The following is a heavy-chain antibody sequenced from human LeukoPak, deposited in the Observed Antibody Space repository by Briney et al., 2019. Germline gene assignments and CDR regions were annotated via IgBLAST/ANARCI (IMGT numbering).Heavy chain of an antibody. CDR1: GFTFSSYA. CDR2: ISYDGSNK. V-gene: IGHV3-30-3*01. J-gene: IGHJ5*02. D-gene: IGHD2-2*01. Sequence: PGRSLRLSCAASGFTFSSYAMHWVRQAPGKGLEWVAVISYDGSNKYYADSVKGRFTISRDNSKNTLYLQMNSLRAEDTAVYYCARDDCSSTSCYGWFDPWGQGALVTVYS. CDR3: ARDDCSSTSCYGWFDP.